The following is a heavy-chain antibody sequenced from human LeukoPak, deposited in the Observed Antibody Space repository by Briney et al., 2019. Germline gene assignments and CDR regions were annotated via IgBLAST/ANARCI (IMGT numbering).Heavy chain of an antibody. J-gene: IGHJ3*02. Sequence: GESLKISCKGSGVSFTNYWIGWVRQMPGKGLEWMGIIYPGDSDTRYSPSFQGQVTISADKSISTAYLQWSSLKASDTAMNYCARHFAYVRLRRNDFDIWGQGTMVTVSS. CDR1: GVSFTNYW. V-gene: IGHV5-51*01. CDR3: ARHFAYVRLRRNDFDI. CDR2: IYPGDSDT. D-gene: IGHD4-17*01.